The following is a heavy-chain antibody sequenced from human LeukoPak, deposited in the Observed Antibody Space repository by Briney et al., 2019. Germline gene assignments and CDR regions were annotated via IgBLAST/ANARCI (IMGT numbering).Heavy chain of an antibody. Sequence: ASVKVSCKASGYTVTGYYMHWVRQAPGQGLEWMGWINPNRGGTNYAQKFQGRVTMTRDTSISTAYMELSRLRSDDTAVYYCAREDSSSWYSSAHYYMDVWGKGTTVTVSS. J-gene: IGHJ6*03. V-gene: IGHV1-2*02. CDR2: INPNRGGT. CDR1: GYTVTGYY. D-gene: IGHD6-13*01. CDR3: AREDSSSWYSSAHYYMDV.